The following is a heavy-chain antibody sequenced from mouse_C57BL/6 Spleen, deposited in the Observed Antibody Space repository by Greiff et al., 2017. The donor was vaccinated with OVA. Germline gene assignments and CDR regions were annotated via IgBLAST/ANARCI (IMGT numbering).Heavy chain of an antibody. J-gene: IGHJ3*01. V-gene: IGHV5-9-1*02. CDR3: TRDGGIYYDYDGFAY. CDR1: GFTFSSYA. D-gene: IGHD2-4*01. Sequence: EVQLQESGEGLVKPGGSLKLSCAASGFTFSSYAMSWVRQTPEKRLEWVAYISSGGDYIYYADTVKGRFTISRDNARNTLYLQMSSLKSEDTAMYYCTRDGGIYYDYDGFAYWGQGTLVTVSA. CDR2: ISSGGDYI.